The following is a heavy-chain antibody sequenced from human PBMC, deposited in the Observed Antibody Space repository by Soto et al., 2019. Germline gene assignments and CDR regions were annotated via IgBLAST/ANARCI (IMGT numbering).Heavy chain of an antibody. CDR2: IIPILGIA. D-gene: IGHD1-20*01. CDR1: GGTFSSYT. V-gene: IGHV1-69*02. CDR3: ARNTNNIIGEH. J-gene: IGHJ1*01. Sequence: QVQLVQSGAEVKKPGSSVKVSCKASGGTFSSYTISWVRQAPGQGLEWMGRIIPILGIANYAQKFQGRVTXTXXKSTSTAYMELSSLRSEDTAVYYCARNTNNIIGEHWGQGTLVTVSS.